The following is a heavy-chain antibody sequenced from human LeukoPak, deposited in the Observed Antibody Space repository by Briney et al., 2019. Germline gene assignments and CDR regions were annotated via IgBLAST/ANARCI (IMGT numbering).Heavy chain of an antibody. CDR2: IYYSGST. CDR3: ASGWVANRIDY. Sequence: SETLSLTCTVSGGSISSYYWSWIRQPPGKGLEWIGYIYYSGSTNYNPSLKSRVTISVDTSKNQFSLKLSSVTAADTAVYHCASGWVANRIDYWGQGTLVTVSS. V-gene: IGHV4-59*01. D-gene: IGHD2-15*01. J-gene: IGHJ4*02. CDR1: GGSISSYY.